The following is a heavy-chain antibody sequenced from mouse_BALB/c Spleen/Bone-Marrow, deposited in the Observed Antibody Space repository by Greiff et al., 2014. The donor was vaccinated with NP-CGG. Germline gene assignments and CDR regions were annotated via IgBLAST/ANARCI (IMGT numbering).Heavy chain of an antibody. CDR3: ARDHFDY. V-gene: IGHV1-9*01. J-gene: IGHJ2*01. CDR1: GYTFSSYW. Sequence: QVQLQQPGAKLMKPGASVKISCKATGYTFSSYWIEWIKQRPGHGLEWIGEILPGSVTTNYNGRFKGKATFTADTSSNTAYMQLSSLTSEDSAVYYCARDHFDYWGPGTTLTVSS. CDR2: ILPGSVTT.